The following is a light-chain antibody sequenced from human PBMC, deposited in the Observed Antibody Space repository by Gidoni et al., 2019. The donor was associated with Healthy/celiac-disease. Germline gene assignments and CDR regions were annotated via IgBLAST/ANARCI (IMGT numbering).Light chain of an antibody. CDR3: AAWDDSLNGLVV. CDR1: SSNIGSNT. Sequence: QSVLTQPPSASGTPGQRVTISCSGSSSNIGSNTVTWYQQPPGTAPKLLIYSNNQRPSGVPDRFSGSKSGTSASLAISGLQSEDEADYYCAAWDDSLNGLVVFGGGTKLTVL. CDR2: SNN. V-gene: IGLV1-44*01. J-gene: IGLJ2*01.